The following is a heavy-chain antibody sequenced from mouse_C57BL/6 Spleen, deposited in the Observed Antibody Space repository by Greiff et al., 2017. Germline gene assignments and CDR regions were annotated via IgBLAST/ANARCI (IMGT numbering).Heavy chain of an antibody. J-gene: IGHJ2*01. CDR3: ARGFYDGYCFDY. V-gene: IGHV1-82*01. CDR1: GYAFSSSW. D-gene: IGHD2-3*01. CDR2: IYPGDGGT. Sequence: QVQLQQSGPELVKPGASVKISCKASGYAFSSSWMNWVKQRPGKGLEWIGRIYPGDGGTNYNGKFKGKATLTADKSSSPAYMQRSSLPSEDSAVYCCARGFYDGYCFDYWGQGTTLTVSS.